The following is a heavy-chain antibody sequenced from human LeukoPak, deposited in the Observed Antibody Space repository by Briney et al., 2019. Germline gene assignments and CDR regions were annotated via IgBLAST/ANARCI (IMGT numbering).Heavy chain of an antibody. CDR3: ARASRAVAGFFDY. J-gene: IGHJ4*02. Sequence: GGSLRLSCAASGFTVSSNYMSWVRQAPGKGLEWVSVIYSGGSTYYADSVKGRFTISRDNSKSTLYLQMNSLRAEDTAVYYCARASRAVAGFFDYWGQGTLVTVSS. CDR1: GFTVSSNY. D-gene: IGHD6-19*01. V-gene: IGHV3-53*01. CDR2: IYSGGST.